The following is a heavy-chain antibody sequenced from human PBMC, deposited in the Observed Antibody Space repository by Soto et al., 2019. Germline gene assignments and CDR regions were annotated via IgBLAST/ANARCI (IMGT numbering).Heavy chain of an antibody. CDR1: GGSFSGYY. D-gene: IGHD3-9*01. V-gene: IGHV4-34*01. CDR3: ARGRSRYFDWLSYYYYGMDV. Sequence: SETLSLTCAVYGGSFSGYYWSWIRQPPGKGLEWIGEINHSGSTNYNPSLKSRVTISVDTSKNQFSLKLSSVTAADTAVYYCARGRSRYFDWLSYYYYGMDVWGQGTTLTVYS. J-gene: IGHJ6*02. CDR2: INHSGST.